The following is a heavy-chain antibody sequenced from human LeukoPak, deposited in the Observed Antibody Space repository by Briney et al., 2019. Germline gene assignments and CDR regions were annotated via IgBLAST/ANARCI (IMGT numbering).Heavy chain of an antibody. V-gene: IGHV4-34*01. J-gene: IGHJ2*01. CDR1: GGSFSGYY. Sequence: SETLSLTCAVYGGSFSGYYWSWIRQPPGKGLEWIGEINHSGSTNYNPSLKSRVTISVDTSKNQFSLKLSSVTAADTAVYYCARPSWGFPRSYFDLWGRGTLVTVSS. D-gene: IGHD7-27*01. CDR3: ARPSWGFPRSYFDL. CDR2: INHSGST.